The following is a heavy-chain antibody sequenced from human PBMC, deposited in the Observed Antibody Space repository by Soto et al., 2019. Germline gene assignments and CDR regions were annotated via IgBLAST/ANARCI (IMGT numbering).Heavy chain of an antibody. J-gene: IGHJ6*03. CDR2: ISSNGGST. Sequence: GGSLRLSCAASGFTFSSYAMHWVRQAPGKGLEYVSAISSNGGSTYYANSVKGRFTISRDNSKNTLYLQMGSLRAEDMAVYYCARDSGSGSYYNPRYYYYYMDVWGKGTTVTVSS. CDR3: ARDSGSGSYYNPRYYYYYMDV. CDR1: GFTFSSYA. D-gene: IGHD3-10*01. V-gene: IGHV3-64*01.